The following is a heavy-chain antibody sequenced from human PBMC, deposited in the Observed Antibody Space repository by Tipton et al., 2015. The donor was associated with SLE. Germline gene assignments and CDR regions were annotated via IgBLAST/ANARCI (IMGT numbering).Heavy chain of an antibody. J-gene: IGHJ4*01. Sequence: TLSLTCTVSGGSISSYYWSWIRQPAGKGLEWIGRIYTSGSTNYNPSLKSRVTMSVDTSKNQFSLKLSSVTAVDTAVYYCASEGGSGWYSVDYWGHGTLVTVAS. V-gene: IGHV4-4*07. CDR2: IYTSGST. CDR1: GGSISSYY. CDR3: ASEGGSGWYSVDY. D-gene: IGHD6-19*01.